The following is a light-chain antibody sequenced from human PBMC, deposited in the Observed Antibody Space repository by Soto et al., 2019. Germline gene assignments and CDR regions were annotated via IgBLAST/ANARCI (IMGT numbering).Light chain of an antibody. Sequence: DIQMTQSPSSLSASVGDRVTITCRASQISSYLNWYQQKPGKAPKLLIYATSTLQSGVPSRFSGSGSGTEFTLTISNLQPEDFATYYCQQTYSTPLPFGGGTTGEI. J-gene: IGKJ4*01. CDR1: QISSY. CDR2: ATS. V-gene: IGKV1-39*01. CDR3: QQTYSTPLP.